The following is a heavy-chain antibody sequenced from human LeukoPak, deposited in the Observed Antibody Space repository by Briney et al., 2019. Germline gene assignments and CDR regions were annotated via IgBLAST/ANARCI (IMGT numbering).Heavy chain of an antibody. CDR2: RNPSSSNT. CDR1: GYTFTSYD. Sequence: ASLTLSCTASGYTFTSYDINWGRQPPGQGPEWMGRRNPSSSNTAYAQRFQGRVTITRDTSINTAYSELSSLRADDTAVYYCASHAYYHSSGSFDYWGQGTLVTVPS. V-gene: IGHV1-8*01. CDR3: ASHAYYHSSGSFDY. J-gene: IGHJ4*02. D-gene: IGHD3-10*01.